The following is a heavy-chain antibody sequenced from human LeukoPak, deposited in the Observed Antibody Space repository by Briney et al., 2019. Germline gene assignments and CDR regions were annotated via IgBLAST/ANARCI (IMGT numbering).Heavy chain of an antibody. CDR3: VRDRGPVGWFDS. Sequence: SETLSLTCTVSGGSINTYYWSWVRQSPGKGREWIGYIYSGGKTHYNRSLKSRVTISVDTSNGQFYLRLSSVTAAGTAVYFCVRDRGPVGWFDSWGQGTLVTVSS. J-gene: IGHJ5*01. CDR2: IYSGGKT. V-gene: IGHV4-59*01. CDR1: GGSINTYY.